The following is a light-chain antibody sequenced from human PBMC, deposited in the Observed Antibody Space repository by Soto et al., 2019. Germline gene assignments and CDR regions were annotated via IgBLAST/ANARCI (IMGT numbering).Light chain of an antibody. CDR3: SSYTSSSTYV. Sequence: QSALTQPASVSGSPGQSITISCTGTSSVVGGYNYVSWYQQHPGKAPKLMIYDVSNRPSGVSNRFSGSKSGNTASLTISGLQAEDEADYYCSSYTSSSTYVVGTGTKVNVL. CDR2: DVS. V-gene: IGLV2-14*01. J-gene: IGLJ1*01. CDR1: SSVVGGYNY.